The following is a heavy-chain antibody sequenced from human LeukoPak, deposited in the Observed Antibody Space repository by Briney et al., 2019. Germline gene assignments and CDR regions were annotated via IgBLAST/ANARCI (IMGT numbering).Heavy chain of an antibody. D-gene: IGHD4-17*01. Sequence: GGSLRLSCAASGFTFSSYAMSWVRQAPGKGLEWVSAISGSGGSTYYADSVEGRFTISRDNSKNTLYLQMNSLRAEDTAVYYCAKVPHYGDYVIWGQGTMVTVSS. CDR1: GFTFSSYA. CDR3: AKVPHYGDYVI. J-gene: IGHJ3*02. CDR2: ISGSGGST. V-gene: IGHV3-23*01.